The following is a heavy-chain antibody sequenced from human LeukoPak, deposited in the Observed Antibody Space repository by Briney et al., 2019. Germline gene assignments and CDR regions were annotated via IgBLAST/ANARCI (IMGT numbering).Heavy chain of an antibody. Sequence: GGSLRLSCAAYGFTFSSYGMHWVRQAPGKGLEWVAFIRYDGSNKYYADSVKGRFTISRDNSKNTLYLQMNSLRAEDTAVYYCAKDLVVVPAATPVGDYWGQGTLVTVSS. J-gene: IGHJ4*02. D-gene: IGHD2-2*01. CDR1: GFTFSSYG. CDR3: AKDLVVVPAATPVGDY. CDR2: IRYDGSNK. V-gene: IGHV3-30*02.